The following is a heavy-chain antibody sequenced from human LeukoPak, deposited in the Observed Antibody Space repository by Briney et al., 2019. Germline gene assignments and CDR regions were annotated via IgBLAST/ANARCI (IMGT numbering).Heavy chain of an antibody. CDR2: INTNTGNP. J-gene: IGHJ4*02. D-gene: IGHD6-19*01. V-gene: IGHV7-4-1*02. Sequence: GASVKVSCKASGYTFTSYGISWVRQAPGQGLEWMGWINTNTGNPTYAQGFTGRFVFSLDTSVSTAYLQISSLKAEDTAVYYCAREPDYQIAVAGTSLDYWGQGTLVTVSS. CDR1: GYTFTSYG. CDR3: AREPDYQIAVAGTSLDY.